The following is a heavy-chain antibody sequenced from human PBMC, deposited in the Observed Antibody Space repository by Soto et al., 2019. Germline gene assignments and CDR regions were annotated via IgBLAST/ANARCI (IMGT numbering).Heavy chain of an antibody. D-gene: IGHD6-19*01. CDR2: IYYSGST. Sequence: SETLSLTCTVSGGSISSYYWSWIRQPPGKGLEWIGYIYYSGSTNYNPSLKSRVTISVDTSKNQFSLKLSSVTAAVTAVYYCARALGSSGWYGYFDYWGQVTLVTVSS. CDR3: ARALGSSGWYGYFDY. J-gene: IGHJ4*02. CDR1: GGSISSYY. V-gene: IGHV4-59*01.